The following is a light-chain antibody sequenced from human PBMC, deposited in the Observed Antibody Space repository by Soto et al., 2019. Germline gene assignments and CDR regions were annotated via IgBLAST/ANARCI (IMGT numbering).Light chain of an antibody. J-gene: IGLJ2*01. CDR1: SSDVGGYNY. Sequence: QSVLTQPPSASGSLGQSVTISCTGTSSDVGGYNYVSWHQQHPGKAPKLMIYEVTKRPSGVPDRFSGSKSSNTASLTVSGLQAEDEADYYCSSFAGGGNPVLFGGGTKLTVL. CDR3: SSFAGGGNPVL. CDR2: EVT. V-gene: IGLV2-8*01.